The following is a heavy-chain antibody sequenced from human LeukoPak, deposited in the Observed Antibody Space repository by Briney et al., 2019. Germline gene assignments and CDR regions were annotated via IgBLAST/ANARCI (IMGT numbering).Heavy chain of an antibody. CDR1: GGSIRTYY. J-gene: IGHJ4*02. CDR3: ARDPHREGYFDY. CDR2: IYTTGST. Sequence: SETLSLTCTVSGGSIRTYYWSWVRQPAGKGLEWIGRIYTTGSTTYNPSLKSRATMSLDTSKNQFSLNLSSVTAADTAVYYCARDPHREGYFDYWGQGTLVTVSS. V-gene: IGHV4-4*07.